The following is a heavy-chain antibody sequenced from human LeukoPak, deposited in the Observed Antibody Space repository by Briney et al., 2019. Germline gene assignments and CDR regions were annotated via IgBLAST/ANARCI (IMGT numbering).Heavy chain of an antibody. CDR1: GYTFTGYY. J-gene: IGHJ3*02. CDR3: ARTYYYDSSGYLNGPNDAFDI. V-gene: IGHV1-2*02. D-gene: IGHD3-22*01. Sequence: ASVKVSCKASGYTFTGYYMHWVRQAPGQGLEWMGWINPNSGGTNYAQKFQGRVTMTRDTSISTAYMELSGLRSDDTAVYYCARTYYYDSSGYLNGPNDAFDIWGQGTMVTVSS. CDR2: INPNSGGT.